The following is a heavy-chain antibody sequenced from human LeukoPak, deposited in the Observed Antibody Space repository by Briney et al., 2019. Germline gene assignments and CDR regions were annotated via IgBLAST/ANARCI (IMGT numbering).Heavy chain of an antibody. V-gene: IGHV1-2*02. D-gene: IGHD3-22*01. J-gene: IGHJ5*02. CDR1: GYTFTGYY. Sequence: GASVKVSCKASGYTFTGYYMHWVRQAPGQGLEWMGWINPNSGGTNYAQKFQGRVTMTRDTSISTAYMELSRLRSDDTAVYYCASDYYDSSGYYSNWFDPWGQGTLVTVSS. CDR3: ASDYYDSSGYYSNWFDP. CDR2: INPNSGGT.